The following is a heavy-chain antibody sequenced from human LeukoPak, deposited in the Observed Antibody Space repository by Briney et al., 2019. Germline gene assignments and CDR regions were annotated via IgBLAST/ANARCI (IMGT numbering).Heavy chain of an antibody. CDR1: GFTFSSYS. D-gene: IGHD3-16*01. CDR3: ARIPGGYYYGMDV. CDR2: ISSSSSYI. J-gene: IGHJ6*02. Sequence: PGGSLRLSCAASGFTFSSYSMNGVRQAPGRGLEWVSSISSSSSYIYYADSVKGRFTISRDNAKNSLYLQMNSLRVEDTAVYYCARIPGGYYYGMDVWGQGTTVTVSS. V-gene: IGHV3-21*01.